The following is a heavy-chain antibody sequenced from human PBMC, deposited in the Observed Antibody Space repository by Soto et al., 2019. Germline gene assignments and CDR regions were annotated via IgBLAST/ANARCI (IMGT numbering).Heavy chain of an antibody. CDR3: ARDGHGMDV. V-gene: IGHV4-61*01. CDR2: IFFTGSA. J-gene: IGHJ6*02. Sequence: SETLSLTCTVSGGSVSTGSYDWSWIRQPPGKGLEWIGKIFFTGSAHYNPSLRNRVTMSVDTSKDQFSLTLTSVTAADTAVYYCARDGHGMDVWGQGTTVPVS. CDR1: GGSVSTGSYD.